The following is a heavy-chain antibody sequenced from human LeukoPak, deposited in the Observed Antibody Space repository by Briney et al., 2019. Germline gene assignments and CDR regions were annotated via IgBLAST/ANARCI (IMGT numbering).Heavy chain of an antibody. D-gene: IGHD5-24*01. Sequence: SETLSLTCAVYGGSFSGYYWSWIRQPPGKGLEWIGEINHSGSTNYNPSLKSRVAISVDKSKNQFSLKLSSVTAADTAVYYCARGTLDGYNSWGQGTLVTVSS. CDR3: ARGTLDGYNS. V-gene: IGHV4-34*01. J-gene: IGHJ5*02. CDR1: GGSFSGYY. CDR2: INHSGST.